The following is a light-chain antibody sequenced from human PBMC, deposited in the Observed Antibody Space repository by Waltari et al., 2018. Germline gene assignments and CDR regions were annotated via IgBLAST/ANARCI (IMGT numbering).Light chain of an antibody. CDR1: ELPRKY. CDR3: YSSDSTGLRV. V-gene: IGLV3-10*01. J-gene: IGLJ1*01. Sequence: YELTQPPSVSVSPGQTARITCSGHELPRKYAYWFQQKSGQAPRLVIYEDTKRPSGSPERFSGSRSGTVATLTITGAQVDDEADCYCYSSDSTGLRVFGGGTTVVVL. CDR2: EDT.